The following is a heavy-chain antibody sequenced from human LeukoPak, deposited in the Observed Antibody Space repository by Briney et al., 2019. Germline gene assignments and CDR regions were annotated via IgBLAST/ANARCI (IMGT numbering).Heavy chain of an antibody. CDR1: GGTFSSYA. J-gene: IGHJ3*02. Sequence: GASVKVSCKASGGTFSSYAISWVRQAPGQGLEWMGGIIPIFGTAKYAQKFQGRVTITPDESTSTAYMELSSLRSEDTAVYYCARGLWSGELFGAFDIWGQGTMVTVSS. CDR3: ARGLWSGELFGAFDI. CDR2: IIPIFGTA. V-gene: IGHV1-69*13. D-gene: IGHD3-10*01.